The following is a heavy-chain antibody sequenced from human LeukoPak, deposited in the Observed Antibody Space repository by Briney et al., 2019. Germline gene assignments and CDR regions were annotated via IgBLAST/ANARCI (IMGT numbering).Heavy chain of an antibody. CDR1: GFTFRSYA. CDR3: VRPHDTGMSDY. V-gene: IGHV3-30*04. D-gene: IGHD1-26*01. Sequence: TGGSLRLSCAVSGFTFRSYAMHWVRQAPGKGLEWVAVISDGGSNKSYADSVKGRFTISRDNSKNTLYLQMNSLRAEDTAVYYCVRPHDTGMSDYWGQGTLVTGSS. CDR2: ISDGGSNK. J-gene: IGHJ4*02.